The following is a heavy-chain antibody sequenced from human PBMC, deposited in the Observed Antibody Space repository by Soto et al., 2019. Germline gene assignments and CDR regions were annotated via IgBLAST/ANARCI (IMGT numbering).Heavy chain of an antibody. CDR2: VNPKSGNT. CDR3: ARPYCDSTSCYTDWFDP. CDR1: GYSFSTYD. J-gene: IGHJ5*02. D-gene: IGHD2-2*02. V-gene: IGHV1-8*01. Sequence: QVQLVQSGAEVKKPGASVKVSCKASGYSFSTYDINWVRQAAGQGLEWMAWVNPKSGNTDYAQRVRGRVTMTSNTSMSTAYMELSALTPEDTAVYYCARPYCDSTSCYTDWFDPWGQGTLVTVSS.